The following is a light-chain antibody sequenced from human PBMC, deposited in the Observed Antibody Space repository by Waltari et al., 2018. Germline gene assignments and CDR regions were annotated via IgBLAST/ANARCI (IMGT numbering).Light chain of an antibody. CDR3: QQNNYY. CDR1: QSINNW. CDR2: DAS. J-gene: IGKJ2*01. Sequence: DTQMTQSPSTLSASVGDRVTITCRASQSINNWLAWYQQKPGKGPKLLIYDASSLERGVPSRFSGNGSGTEFTLTISSLQPDDFASYYCQQNNYYFGQGTKLEIK. V-gene: IGKV1-5*01.